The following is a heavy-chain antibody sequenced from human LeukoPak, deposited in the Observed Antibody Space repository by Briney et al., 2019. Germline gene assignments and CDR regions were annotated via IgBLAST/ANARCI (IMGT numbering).Heavy chain of an antibody. D-gene: IGHD2/OR15-2a*01. J-gene: IGHJ4*02. V-gene: IGHV1-46*01. Sequence: ASVKVSCKASGYTFTSYYMHWVRQAPGQGLEWMGIINPSGVSTSYAQKFQGRVTMTRDMSTSTVYMELSSLRSDDTAVYYCARIRLNAIVPPDYWGQGTLVTVSS. CDR3: ARIRLNAIVPPDY. CDR1: GYTFTSYY. CDR2: INPSGVST.